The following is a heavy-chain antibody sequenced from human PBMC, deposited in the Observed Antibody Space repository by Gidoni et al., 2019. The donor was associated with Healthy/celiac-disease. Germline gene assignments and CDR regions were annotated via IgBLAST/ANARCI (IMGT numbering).Heavy chain of an antibody. Sequence: QVQLQQWGAGLLKPSETLSLTCAVYGGSFSGYYWSWIRQPPGKGLGWIGEINHSGSTNYNPSLKSRVTISLDTSKNQFSLKLTSVTAADTAVYYCARGRRGYSYGSFPGYYYYGMDVWGQGTTVTVSS. CDR1: GGSFSGYY. J-gene: IGHJ6*02. D-gene: IGHD5-18*01. V-gene: IGHV4-34*01. CDR3: ARGRRGYSYGSFPGYYYYGMDV. CDR2: INHSGST.